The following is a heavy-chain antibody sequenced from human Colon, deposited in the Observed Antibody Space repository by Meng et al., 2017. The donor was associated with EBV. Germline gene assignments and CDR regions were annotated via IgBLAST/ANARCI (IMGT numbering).Heavy chain of an antibody. CDR3: ARVGGLDGYRLGGDY. D-gene: IGHD5-24*01. Sequence: QVQVQQWGAGLLXXXXXLXLTXGXYGASFSGYYWSWIRQPPGKGLEWIGEVNPSGSTNYSPSLKSRVTISVDTSKNQFSLRLNSVTAADTAVYYCARVGGLDGYRLGGDYWGQGALVTVSS. CDR1: GASFSGYY. V-gene: IGHV4-34*01. CDR2: VNPSGST. J-gene: IGHJ4*02.